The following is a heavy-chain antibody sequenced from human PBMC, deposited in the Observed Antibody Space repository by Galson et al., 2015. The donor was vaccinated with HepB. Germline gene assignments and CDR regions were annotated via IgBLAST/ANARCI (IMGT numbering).Heavy chain of an antibody. D-gene: IGHD3-22*01. Sequence: SVKVSCKASGYTFTSYAMHWVRQAPGQRLEWMGWINAGNGNTKNSQKFQGRVTITSDKSASTAYMDLRSLRSEDTAVYYCARDYFDGSGYIDFDIWGQGTLVTVSS. CDR3: ARDYFDGSGYIDFDI. J-gene: IGHJ4*02. V-gene: IGHV1-3*01. CDR1: GYTFTSYA. CDR2: INAGNGNT.